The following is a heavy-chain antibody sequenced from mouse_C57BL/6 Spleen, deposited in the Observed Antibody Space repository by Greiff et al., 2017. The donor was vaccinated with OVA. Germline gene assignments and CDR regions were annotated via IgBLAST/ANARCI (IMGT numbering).Heavy chain of an antibody. V-gene: IGHV3-6*01. CDR1: GYSITSGYY. CDR3: ASGGYDGGYYAMDY. D-gene: IGHD2-2*01. Sequence: VQLKQSGPGLVKPSQSLSLTCSVTGYSITSGYYWNWIRQFPGNKLEWMGYISYDGSNNYNPSLKNRISITRDTSKNQFFLKLNSVTTEDTATYYCASGGYDGGYYAMDYWGQGTSVTVSS. CDR2: ISYDGSN. J-gene: IGHJ4*01.